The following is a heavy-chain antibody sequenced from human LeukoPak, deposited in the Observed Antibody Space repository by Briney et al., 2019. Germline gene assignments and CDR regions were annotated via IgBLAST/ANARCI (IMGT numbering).Heavy chain of an antibody. CDR1: GYTFTSYG. J-gene: IGHJ5*02. V-gene: IGHV1-18*01. D-gene: IGHD3-3*01. Sequence: ASVKVSCKASGYTFTSYGISWVRQAPGQGLEWMGWISAYNGNTNYAQKLQGRVTMTTDTSTSTAYMKLRSLRSDDTAVYYCARGTDYDFWSGYYKFGYWFDPWGQGTLVTVSS. CDR3: ARGTDYDFWSGYYKFGYWFDP. CDR2: ISAYNGNT.